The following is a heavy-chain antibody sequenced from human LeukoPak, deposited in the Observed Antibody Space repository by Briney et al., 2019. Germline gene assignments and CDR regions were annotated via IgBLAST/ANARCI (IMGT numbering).Heavy chain of an antibody. CDR3: VKEVVATIPPL. D-gene: IGHD5-12*01. CDR1: GFILSNSA. Sequence: GGSLRLSCAASGFILSNSAMTWVRQTPGKGLQWVSGIDTKGTRTYYADSVKGRFSISRDNSKNTLFLQMNSLRVEDTAAYYCVKEVVATIPPLWGQGTLVTVSS. J-gene: IGHJ4*02. V-gene: IGHV3-23*01. CDR2: IDTKGTRT.